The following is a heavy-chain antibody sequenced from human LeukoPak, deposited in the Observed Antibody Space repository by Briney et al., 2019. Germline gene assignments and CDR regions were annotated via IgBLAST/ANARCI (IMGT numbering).Heavy chain of an antibody. Sequence: ASVKVSCKASGYAFTSYAMNWVRQAPGQGLEWMGWINTNTGNPTYAQGFTGRFVFSLDTSVSTAYLQISSLKAEDTAVYYCATDSSGWADDAFDIWGQGTMVTVSS. CDR3: ATDSSGWADDAFDI. V-gene: IGHV7-4-1*02. J-gene: IGHJ3*02. CDR1: GYAFTSYA. CDR2: INTNTGNP. D-gene: IGHD6-19*01.